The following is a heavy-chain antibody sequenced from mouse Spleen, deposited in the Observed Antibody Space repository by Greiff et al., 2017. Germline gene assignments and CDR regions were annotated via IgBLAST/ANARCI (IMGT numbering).Heavy chain of an antibody. Sequence: QVQLQQSGAELVRPGASVKLSCKASGYTFTDYYINWVKQRPGQGLEWIARIYPGSGNTYYNEKFKGKATLTAEKSSSTAYMQLSSLTSEDSAVYFCARRGYGNYYYAMDYWGQGTSVTVSS. CDR1: GYTFTDYY. CDR2: IYPGSGNT. CDR3: ARRGYGNYYYAMDY. V-gene: IGHV1-76*01. J-gene: IGHJ4*01. D-gene: IGHD2-10*02.